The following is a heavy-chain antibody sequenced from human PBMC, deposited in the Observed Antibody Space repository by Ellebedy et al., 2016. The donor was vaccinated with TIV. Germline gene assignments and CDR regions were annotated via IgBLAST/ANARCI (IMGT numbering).Heavy chain of an antibody. D-gene: IGHD3-22*01. J-gene: IGHJ4*02. CDR1: GGSISNYY. V-gene: IGHV4-59*01. CDR2: IYYSGFT. CDR3: ARIEVYQSGFFDY. Sequence: MPSETLSLTCTVSGGSISNYYWIWIRQPPGKGLEWIGYIYYSGFTRYNPSLKSRVTISVDTSENQFSLKLSSVTAADTAVYYCARIEVYQSGFFDYWGQGTLVTVSS.